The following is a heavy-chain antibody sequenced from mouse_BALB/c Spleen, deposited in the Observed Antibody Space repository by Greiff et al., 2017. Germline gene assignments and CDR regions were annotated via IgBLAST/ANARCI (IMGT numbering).Heavy chain of an antibody. J-gene: IGHJ4*01. Sequence: VQLKESGGGLVKPGGSLKLSCAASGFTFSDYYMYWVRQTPEKRLEWVATISDGGSYTYYPDSVKGRFTISRDNAKNNLYLQMSSLKSEDTAMYYCARGRYEAMDYWGQGTSVTVSS. CDR1: GFTFSDYY. V-gene: IGHV5-4*02. D-gene: IGHD2-14*01. CDR2: ISDGGSYT. CDR3: ARGRYEAMDY.